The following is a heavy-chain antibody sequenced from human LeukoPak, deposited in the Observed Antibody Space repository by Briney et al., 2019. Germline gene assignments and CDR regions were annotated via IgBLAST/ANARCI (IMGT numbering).Heavy chain of an antibody. CDR3: AREIGGPGRGDV. J-gene: IGHJ6*02. V-gene: IGHV4-59*13. Sequence: SETLSLTCTVSGGSISSYYWSWIRQPPGKGLEWIGYIYSSGNTNYNPSLKSRLTISIDTSKNQFSLKLSSVTAADTAVYYCAREIGGPGRGDVWGQGTTVTVSS. CDR1: GGSISSYY. D-gene: IGHD3-3*01. CDR2: IYSSGNT.